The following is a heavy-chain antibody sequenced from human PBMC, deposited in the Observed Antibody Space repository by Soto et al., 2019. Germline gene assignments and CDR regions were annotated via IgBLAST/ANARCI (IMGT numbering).Heavy chain of an antibody. CDR3: ARDHQLQDGTGGMGV. CDR2: IYFSGGT. Sequence: SETLSLTCTVSGDSISSYYWSWVRQPPGKGLEWIAYIYFSGGTYYNPSLKSRVTISLDTSTNQVSLKLTSVTAADTAVYYCARDHQLQDGTGGMGVWGQGTTVTVSS. J-gene: IGHJ6*02. V-gene: IGHV4-59*01. D-gene: IGHD1-1*01. CDR1: GDSISSYY.